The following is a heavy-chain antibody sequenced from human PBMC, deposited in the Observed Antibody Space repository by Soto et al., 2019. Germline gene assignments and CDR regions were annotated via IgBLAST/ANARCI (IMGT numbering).Heavy chain of an antibody. D-gene: IGHD3-22*01. V-gene: IGHV4-30-4*01. CDR3: ARGTQDYDSSGHPRPYYFDY. Sequence: QVQLQESGPGLVKPSQTLSLTCTVSGGSISSGDYYWSWIRQPPGKGLEWIGYIYYSGSTYYNPSLKSRVTISVDTSKNQFSLKLSSVTAADTAVYYCARGTQDYDSSGHPRPYYFDYWGQGTLVTVSS. CDR1: GGSISSGDYY. CDR2: IYYSGST. J-gene: IGHJ4*02.